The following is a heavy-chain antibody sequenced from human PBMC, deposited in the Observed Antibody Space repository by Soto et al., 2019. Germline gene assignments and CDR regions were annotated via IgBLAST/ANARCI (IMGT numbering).Heavy chain of an antibody. V-gene: IGHV3-11*06. CDR3: ARVGVADAPDYWYFDL. J-gene: IGHJ2*01. D-gene: IGHD6-19*01. CDR2: ISSSSSYT. CDR1: GFTFSDYY. Sequence: QVQLVESGGGLVKPGGSLRLSCAASGFTFSDYYMSWIRQAPGKGLEWVSYISSSSSYTNYADSVKGRFTISRDNAKNSLYLQMNSLRAEDTAVYYWARVGVADAPDYWYFDLWGRGTLVTVSS.